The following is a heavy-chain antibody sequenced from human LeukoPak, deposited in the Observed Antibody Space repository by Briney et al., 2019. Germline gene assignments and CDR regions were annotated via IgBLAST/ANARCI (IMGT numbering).Heavy chain of an antibody. D-gene: IGHD3-22*01. J-gene: IGHJ4*02. CDR3: AKGVFGPRNFYTLLPNGPLLRG. CDR2: ISSSGGAT. Sequence: GGSLRLSCATSGFTFRSYVMTWVRQTPGKGLEWVSAISSSGGATYYADSVKGRFSISRDNSKNTLYLEMNSLRVEDTAIYFFAKGVFGPRNFYTLLPNGPLLRGWGQGTLVTVSS. V-gene: IGHV3-23*01. CDR1: GFTFRSYV.